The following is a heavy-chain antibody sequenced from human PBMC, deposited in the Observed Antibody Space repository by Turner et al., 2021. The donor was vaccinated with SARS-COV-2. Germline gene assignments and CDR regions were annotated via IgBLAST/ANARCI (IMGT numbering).Heavy chain of an antibody. V-gene: IGHV1-69-2*02. CDR3: YFSAGGSGSGYDHGLDV. J-gene: IGHJ6*02. CDR1: GYTFTDYY. D-gene: IGHD3-3*01. Sequence: KEKISCKVSGYTFTDYYMHWVQQAPGKGLEWMGLVDPEDCETRYAEKFQGRVTITADTAGDRDFGVTGVQTCALPIFYNCYFSAGGSGSGYDHGLDVWGQGTVVTVSS. CDR2: VDPEDCET.